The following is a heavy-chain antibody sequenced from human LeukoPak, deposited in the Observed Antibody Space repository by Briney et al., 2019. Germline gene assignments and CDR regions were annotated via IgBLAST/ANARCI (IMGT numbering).Heavy chain of an antibody. CDR1: GLTFSSYS. V-gene: IGHV3-21*01. CDR3: ARDPGRPSANWFDP. J-gene: IGHJ5*02. D-gene: IGHD1-1*01. Sequence: PGGSLRLSCAASGLTFSSYSMNWVRQAPGKGLEWVSSISSSSSYIYYADSVKGRFTISRDNAKNSLYLQMNSLRAEDTAVYYCARDPGRPSANWFDPWGQGTLVTVSS. CDR2: ISSSSSYI.